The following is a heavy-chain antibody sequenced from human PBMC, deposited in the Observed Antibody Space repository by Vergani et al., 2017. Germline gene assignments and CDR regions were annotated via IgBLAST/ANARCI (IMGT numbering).Heavy chain of an antibody. Sequence: EVQLVQSGAEVKKPGESLKISCQISGYSFTNYWIGGVRQMPGKGLEWMGIIHPADSDTRYSPSFQGQVTIPVDKSISTAYLQRSSLRASDSAMYYCARLYGRDSSGSKYFDYWGQGTLVTVSS. V-gene: IGHV5-51*01. CDR3: ARLYGRDSSGSKYFDY. J-gene: IGHJ4*02. CDR2: IHPADSDT. CDR1: GYSFTNYW. D-gene: IGHD3-22*01.